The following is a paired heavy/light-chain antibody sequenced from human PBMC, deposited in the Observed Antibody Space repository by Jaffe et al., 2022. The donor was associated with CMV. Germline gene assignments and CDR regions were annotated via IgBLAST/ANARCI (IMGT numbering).Light chain of an antibody. Sequence: DIQMTQSPSTLSASVGDRVTITCRASQDIPTNAVAWYQQKPGKAPKFLIYKASSLQSGVPSTFSGSGSGTEFTLTISSLQPDDSATYYCQQYHRFSTFGQGTKLEIK. CDR2: KAS. CDR1: QDIPTNA. V-gene: IGKV1-5*03. CDR3: QQYHRFST. J-gene: IGKJ2*01.
Heavy chain of an antibody. D-gene: IGHD2-8*02. CDR1: GFTFGDYA. CDR3: TTCSGGVCYYPY. Sequence: EVQLVESGGGLEQPGRSLRLSCLGSGFTFGDYAMTWVRQAPGKGLEWVGFIRNKAYGGTTDYAASVKGRFTISRDDSKSIAYLQMNSLKAEDTAVYYCTTCSGGVCYYPYWGQGSLVTVSS. V-gene: IGHV3-49*04. J-gene: IGHJ1*01. CDR2: IRNKAYGGTT.